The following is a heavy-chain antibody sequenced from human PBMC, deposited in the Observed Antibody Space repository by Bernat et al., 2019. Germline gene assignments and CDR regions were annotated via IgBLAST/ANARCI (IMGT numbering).Heavy chain of an antibody. V-gene: IGHV2-5*02. Sequence: QITLKESGPTLVKPTQTLTLTCTFSGFSLSTRGVGVGWIRQPPGKALEWLALIYWDDDKRYSPSLMTRLTITKDTSKNQVVLTMTNMDPVDTATFYCARTRFYGDFYYCMDVWGQGTTVTVSS. D-gene: IGHD4-17*01. J-gene: IGHJ6*02. CDR3: ARTRFYGDFYYCMDV. CDR1: GFSLSTRGVG. CDR2: IYWDDDK.